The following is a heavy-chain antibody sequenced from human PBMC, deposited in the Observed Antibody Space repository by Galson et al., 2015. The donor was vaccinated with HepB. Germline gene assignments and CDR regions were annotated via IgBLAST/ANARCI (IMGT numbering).Heavy chain of an antibody. CDR1: GYTFTSYA. J-gene: IGHJ4*02. D-gene: IGHD3-22*01. V-gene: IGHV7-4-1*02. Sequence: SVKVSCKASGYTFTSYAMNWVRQAPGRGLEWMGWINTNTGNPTYAQGFTGRFVFSLDTSVSTAYLQISSLKAEDTAVYYCARELPGDYDSSGYSAPYFDYWGQGALVTVSS. CDR2: INTNTGNP. CDR3: ARELPGDYDSSGYSAPYFDY.